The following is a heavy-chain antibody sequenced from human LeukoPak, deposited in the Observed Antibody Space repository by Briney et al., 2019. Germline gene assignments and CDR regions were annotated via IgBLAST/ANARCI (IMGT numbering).Heavy chain of an antibody. CDR2: IIPIFGTA. Sequence: SVKVSCKASEYTFTDYYMHWVRQAPGQGLEWMGGIIPIFGTANYAQKFQGRVTITADESTSTAYMELSSLRSEDTAVYYCAREYYDSSGYRYNWFDPWGQGTLVTVSS. D-gene: IGHD3-22*01. J-gene: IGHJ5*02. CDR1: EYTFTDYY. CDR3: AREYYDSSGYRYNWFDP. V-gene: IGHV1-69*13.